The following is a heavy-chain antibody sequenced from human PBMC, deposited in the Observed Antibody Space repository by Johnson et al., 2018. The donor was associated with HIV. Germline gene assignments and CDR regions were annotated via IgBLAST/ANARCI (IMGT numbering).Heavy chain of an antibody. V-gene: IGHV3-30*18. J-gene: IGHJ3*02. D-gene: IGHD6-25*01. CDR3: AKDAAAAALRAFDN. CDR1: GFTFSSYG. Sequence: QVQLVESGGGVVQPGRSLRLSCAASGFTFSSYGMHWVRQAPGKGLEWLAVISYDGTNKHYADSVKGRFTISRDNSKNTLFLQMNSLRAEDTAVYYCAKDAAAAALRAFDNWGQGTMVTVSS. CDR2: ISYDGTNK.